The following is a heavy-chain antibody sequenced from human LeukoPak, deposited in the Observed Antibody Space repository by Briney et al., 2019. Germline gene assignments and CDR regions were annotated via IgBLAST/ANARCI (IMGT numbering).Heavy chain of an antibody. D-gene: IGHD3-10*01. CDR1: GGSISSYY. J-gene: IGHJ5*02. V-gene: IGHV4-59*01. CDR3: ARGGYYGSGNDFRFDP. Sequence: SETLSLTCTVSGGSISSYYWSWIRQPPGKGLEWIGYIYYSGSTNYKPSPTSRVTISVDTSKNKFALKLNSVTGADRAVYYCARGGYYGSGNDFRFDPWGQGTLVTVSS. CDR2: IYYSGST.